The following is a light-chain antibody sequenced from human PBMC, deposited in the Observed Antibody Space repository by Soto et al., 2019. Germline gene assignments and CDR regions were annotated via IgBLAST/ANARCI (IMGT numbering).Light chain of an antibody. CDR2: DVR. Sequence: QSALTQPASVSGSPGQSITISCTGTSSDVGGYNYVSWYQQHPGKAPKLMIYDVRNRPSGVSNRFSGSKSVNTASLTISGLQAEDEADYYCSSCTTISTYVFGTGTKLTVL. CDR1: SSDVGGYNY. J-gene: IGLJ1*01. CDR3: SSCTTISTYV. V-gene: IGLV2-14*03.